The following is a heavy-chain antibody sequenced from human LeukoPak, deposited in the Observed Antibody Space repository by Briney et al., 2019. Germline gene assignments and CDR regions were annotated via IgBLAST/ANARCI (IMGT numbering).Heavy chain of an antibody. CDR3: AKDSRTYFKWLDP. Sequence: GGSLRLSCAASGFTFSTYSMNWVRQAPGKGLEWVSSISSLSSYIDYVDSVKGRFTISRDNAKNSLYLQMNSLRAEDTAVYYCAKDSRTYFKWLDPWGQGTLVTVSS. D-gene: IGHD6-13*01. J-gene: IGHJ5*02. V-gene: IGHV3-21*06. CDR1: GFTFSTYS. CDR2: ISSLSSYI.